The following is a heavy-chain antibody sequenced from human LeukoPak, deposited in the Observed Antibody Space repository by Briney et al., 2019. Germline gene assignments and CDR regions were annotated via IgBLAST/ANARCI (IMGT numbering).Heavy chain of an antibody. V-gene: IGHV1-2*02. Sequence: ASAKVSCKASGCTFTGYYMHWVRQAPGQGLEWMGWINPNSGGTNYAQKFQGRVTMTRDTSISTAYMELSRLRSDDTAVYYCARTPPPAAMTFDYWGQGTLVTVSS. D-gene: IGHD2-2*01. J-gene: IGHJ4*02. CDR3: ARTPPPAAMTFDY. CDR2: INPNSGGT. CDR1: GCTFTGYY.